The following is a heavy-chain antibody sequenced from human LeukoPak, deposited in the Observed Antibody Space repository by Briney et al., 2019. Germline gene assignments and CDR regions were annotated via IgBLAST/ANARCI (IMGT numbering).Heavy chain of an antibody. V-gene: IGHV4-59*01. CDR1: GGSISSYY. Sequence: SETLSLTCTVSGGSISSYYWSWIRQPPGKGLEWVGHIYYLGSTNYNPSLKSRITISIDTSKNYFSLKLNSVIAADTAVYYCARDRPGSYWYFDLWGRGTLVTVSS. J-gene: IGHJ2*01. D-gene: IGHD3-10*01. CDR3: ARDRPGSYWYFDL. CDR2: IYYLGST.